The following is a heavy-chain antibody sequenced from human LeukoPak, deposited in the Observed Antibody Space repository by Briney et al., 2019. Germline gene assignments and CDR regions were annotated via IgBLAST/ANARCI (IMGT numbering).Heavy chain of an antibody. Sequence: ASVKVSCKASGYTFTGYYMHWVPQAPGQGLEWMGWINPNSGGTNYAQKFQGRVTMTRDTSINTAYMELSSLRSDDTAVYYCARARYSSPAGYWGQGTLVTVSS. D-gene: IGHD6-19*01. CDR1: GYTFTGYY. CDR2: INPNSGGT. V-gene: IGHV1-2*02. CDR3: ARARYSSPAGY. J-gene: IGHJ4*02.